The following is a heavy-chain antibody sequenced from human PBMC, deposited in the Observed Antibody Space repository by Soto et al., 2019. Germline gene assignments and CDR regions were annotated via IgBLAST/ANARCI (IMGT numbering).Heavy chain of an antibody. V-gene: IGHV4-59*08. CDR3: ARKSNYFDY. Sequence: SETLSLTCTVSGGSISSYYWSWIRQPPGKGLEWIGYIYYSGSTNYNPSLKSRVTISVDTSKNQFSLKLSSVTAADTAVYYCARKSNYFDYWGQGTLVTVSS. CDR2: IYYSGST. J-gene: IGHJ4*02. CDR1: GGSISSYY.